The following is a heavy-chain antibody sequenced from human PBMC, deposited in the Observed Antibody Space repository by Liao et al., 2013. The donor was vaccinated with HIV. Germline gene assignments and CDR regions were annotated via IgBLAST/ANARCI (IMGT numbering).Heavy chain of an antibody. J-gene: IGHJ3*02. CDR3: ASPHDYYHIQRSGVYSHAFDI. CDR2: INYSGGT. Sequence: QLQLQESGPGLVNPSETLSLTCAVYGGSLRGYYWSWIRQAPGKGLEWIGEINYSGGTNFNPSLKSRLAMSIDTSNYQVSLRLHSVTAADTAVYYCASPHDYYHIQRSGVYSHAFDIWGPGTAVTVSS. V-gene: IGHV4-34*10. D-gene: IGHD3-9*01. CDR1: GGSLRGYY.